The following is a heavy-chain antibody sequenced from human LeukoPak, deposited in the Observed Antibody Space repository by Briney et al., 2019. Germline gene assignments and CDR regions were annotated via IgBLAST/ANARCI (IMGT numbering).Heavy chain of an antibody. CDR3: ARDFITMVRGFDY. D-gene: IGHD3-10*01. V-gene: IGHV3-48*03. CDR1: AFTFSSYE. Sequence: GGSLRLSCAASAFTFSSYEMNWVRQAPGEGLEWVSYISSSGSTIYYADSVKGRFTISRDNAKSSLYLQMNSLRAEDTAVYYCARDFITMVRGFDYWGQGTLVTVSS. J-gene: IGHJ4*02. CDR2: ISSSGSTI.